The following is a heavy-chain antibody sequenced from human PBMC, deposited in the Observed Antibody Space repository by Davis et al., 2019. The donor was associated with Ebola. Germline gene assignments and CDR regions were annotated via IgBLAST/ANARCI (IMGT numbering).Heavy chain of an antibody. D-gene: IGHD5-18*01. CDR1: GGSFSGYY. CDR2: VYYTGNT. CDR3: ARGGRYGLYYFDY. Sequence: MPSETLSLTCAVYGGSFSGYYWSWIRQPPGQGLEWIATVYYTGNTWYRPSLRSRLTISADTSNNQFSLKLSSVTAADTAVYYCARGGRYGLYYFDYWGQGTLVTVSS. V-gene: IGHV4-34*01. J-gene: IGHJ4*02.